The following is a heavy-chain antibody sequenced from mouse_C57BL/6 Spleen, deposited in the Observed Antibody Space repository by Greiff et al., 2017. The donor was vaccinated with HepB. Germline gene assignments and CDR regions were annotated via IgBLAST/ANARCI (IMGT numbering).Heavy chain of an antibody. CDR3: AGCGGYAAWFAY. J-gene: IGHJ3*01. Sequence: QVQLKESGAELVKPGASVKLSCKASGYTFTSYWMQWVKQRPGQGLEWIGEIDPSDSYTNYNQKFKGKATLTVDTPSSTAYMQLSSLTSEDSAVYYCAGCGGYAAWFAYWGQGTLVTVSA. CDR1: GYTFTSYW. CDR2: IDPSDSYT. V-gene: IGHV1-50*01. D-gene: IGHD2-2*01.